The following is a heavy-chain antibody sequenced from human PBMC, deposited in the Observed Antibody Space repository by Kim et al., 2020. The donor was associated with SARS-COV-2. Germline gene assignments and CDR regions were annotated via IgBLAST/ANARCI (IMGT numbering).Heavy chain of an antibody. CDR2: ISYDGGNE. V-gene: IGHV3-30*18. J-gene: IGHJ3*02. CDR1: AFTFSSYG. D-gene: IGHD3-10*01. CDR3: AKDSDKADI. Sequence: GGSLRLSCAASAFTFSSYGMHWVRQAPRKGLEWVAFISYDGGNEYYADSVRGRFTISRDNSKNTLYLQMNSLRAEDTAVYFCAKDSDKADIWGQGTMVTVSS.